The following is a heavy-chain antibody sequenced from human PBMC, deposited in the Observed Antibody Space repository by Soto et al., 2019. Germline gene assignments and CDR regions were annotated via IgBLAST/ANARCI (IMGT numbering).Heavy chain of an antibody. CDR2: ISSSGNTI. CDR3: ARRYSGGRAFDI. Sequence: QVQLVESGGGLVRPGESLRLSCAASEFTFSDYYMSWIRQAPGKGLEWVSYISSSGNTIYYADSVKGRFTISRDNAKNSLYLQMNSLRAEDMAVYYCARRYSGGRAFDICGQGTMVTVSS. D-gene: IGHD5-12*01. J-gene: IGHJ3*02. V-gene: IGHV3-11*01. CDR1: EFTFSDYY.